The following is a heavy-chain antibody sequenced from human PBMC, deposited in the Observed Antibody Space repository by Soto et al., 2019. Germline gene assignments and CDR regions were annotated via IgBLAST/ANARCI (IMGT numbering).Heavy chain of an antibody. CDR2: IIPIFGTA. V-gene: IGHV1-69*01. CDR3: ARGGRDGYKSGVPFDL. Sequence: QVQLVQSGAEVKKPGSSVKVSCKASGGTFSSYAISWVRQAPGQGLEWMGGIIPIFGTANYAQKFQGRVTITADESTITAYMELSSLRSEDTAVYYCARGGRDGYKSGVPFDLWGRGTLVTVSS. J-gene: IGHJ2*01. D-gene: IGHD5-12*01. CDR1: GGTFSSYA.